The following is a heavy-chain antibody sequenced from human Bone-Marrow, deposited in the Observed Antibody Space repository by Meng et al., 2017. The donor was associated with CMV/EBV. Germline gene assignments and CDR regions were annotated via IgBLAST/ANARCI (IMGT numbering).Heavy chain of an antibody. J-gene: IGHJ4*02. Sequence: SETLSLTCSVSGASITSNNFYWGWIRQPPGKGLEWIGSIYSAGSTYYNPSLKSRVTTSVEMSKNQFSLNLTPVTAADTAVYYCVRVFGGYEFWSGYYPLWGQGTRVTVSS. V-gene: IGHV4-39*07. CDR2: IYSAGST. CDR1: GASITSNNFY. D-gene: IGHD3-3*01. CDR3: VRVFGGYEFWSGYYPL.